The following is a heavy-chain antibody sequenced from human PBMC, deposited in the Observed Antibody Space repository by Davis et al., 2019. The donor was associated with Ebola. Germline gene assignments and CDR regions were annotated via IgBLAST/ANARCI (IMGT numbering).Heavy chain of an antibody. CDR1: GFTFDDYA. CDR3: ARDRLIRFLQWPLGMDV. J-gene: IGHJ6*02. Sequence: GGSLRLSCAASGFTFDDYAMHWVRQAPGKGLEWVSYISSSRSTIHYADSVKGRFTISRDNAKNSLYLQMNSLRDEDTAVYYCARDRLIRFLQWPLGMDVWGQGTTVTVSS. D-gene: IGHD3-3*01. V-gene: IGHV3-48*02. CDR2: ISSSRSTI.